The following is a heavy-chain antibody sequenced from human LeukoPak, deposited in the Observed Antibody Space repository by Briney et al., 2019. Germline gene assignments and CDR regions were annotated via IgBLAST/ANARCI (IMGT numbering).Heavy chain of an antibody. Sequence: GGSLRLSCAASGFTFSGYWMHWVRQAPGKGLVWVSRIKGDGSSTTYADFVKGRFTISRDNAKNTLYLEMNSLRAEDTAVYYCARTFAAAHIDYWGQGTLVTVSS. CDR1: GFTFSGYW. CDR2: IKGDGSST. V-gene: IGHV3-74*01. CDR3: ARTFAAAHIDY. D-gene: IGHD2-15*01. J-gene: IGHJ4*02.